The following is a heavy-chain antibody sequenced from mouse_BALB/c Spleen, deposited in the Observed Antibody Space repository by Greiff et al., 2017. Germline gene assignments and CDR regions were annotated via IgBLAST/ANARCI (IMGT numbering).Heavy chain of an antibody. CDR1: GYTFTSYW. V-gene: IGHV1S81*02. D-gene: IGHD1-1*01. Sequence: QVQLQQSGAELVKPGASVKLSCKASGYTFTSYWMHWVKQRPGQGLEWIGEINPSNGRTNYNEKFKSKATLTVDKSSSTAYMQLSSLTSEDSAVYYCARFFITTVVATDYFDYWGQGTTLTVSS. CDR2: INPSNGRT. J-gene: IGHJ2*01. CDR3: ARFFITTVVATDYFDY.